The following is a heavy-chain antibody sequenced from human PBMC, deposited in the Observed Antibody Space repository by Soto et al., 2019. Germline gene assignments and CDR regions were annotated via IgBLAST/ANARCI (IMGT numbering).Heavy chain of an antibody. J-gene: IGHJ6*02. CDR2: IDPSDSYT. Sequence: GESLKISCKGSGYSFTSYWIGWVRQMPGKGLEWMGRIDPSDSYTNYSPSFQGHVTISADKSISTAYLQWSSLKASDTAMYYCATHSSGWNYYYGMDVWGQGTTVTVSS. D-gene: IGHD6-19*01. V-gene: IGHV5-10-1*01. CDR1: GYSFTSYW. CDR3: ATHSSGWNYYYGMDV.